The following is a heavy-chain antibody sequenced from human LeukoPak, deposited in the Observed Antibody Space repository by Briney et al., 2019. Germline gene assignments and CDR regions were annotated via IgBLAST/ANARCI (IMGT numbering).Heavy chain of an antibody. Sequence: SETLSLTCTVSGDSISSYYWSWIRQPPGKGLEWIGEINHSGSTNYNLSLKSRVTISVDTSKNQFSLKLSSVTAADTAVYYCANSEGGLRTFDYWGQGTLVTVSS. CDR3: ANSEGGLRTFDY. V-gene: IGHV4-34*01. J-gene: IGHJ4*02. CDR1: GDSISSYY. D-gene: IGHD5-12*01. CDR2: INHSGST.